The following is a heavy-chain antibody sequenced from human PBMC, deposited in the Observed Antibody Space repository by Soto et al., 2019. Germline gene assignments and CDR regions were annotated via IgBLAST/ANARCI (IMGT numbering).Heavy chain of an antibody. V-gene: IGHV1-69*12. CDR3: ASHYDSGGYYYRGLDY. D-gene: IGHD3-22*01. Sequence: QVQLVQSGAEVKKPGSSVKVSCKASEGTFNSYAISWVRQAPGQGLEWMGGIIPIFGTADYAQKFQGRVTLTAVESKSTAYMELSSLRSEDTAVYYCASHYDSGGYYYRGLDYWGQGTLVTVSS. CDR2: IIPIFGTA. J-gene: IGHJ4*02. CDR1: EGTFNSYA.